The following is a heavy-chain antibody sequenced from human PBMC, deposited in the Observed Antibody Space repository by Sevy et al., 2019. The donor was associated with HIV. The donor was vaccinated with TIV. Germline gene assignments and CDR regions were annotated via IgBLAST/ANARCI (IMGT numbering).Heavy chain of an antibody. CDR2: ISSSGSYI. J-gene: IGHJ6*02. Sequence: GGSLRLSCAASGFIFSNYGMNWVRQAPGKGLERVSSISSSGSYIYYGDSMKGRFTISRDNAKNSLFLQMNSLRAEDTAVYYCAREDYSNYYFYAMDVWGQGTTVTVSS. V-gene: IGHV3-21*01. D-gene: IGHD4-4*01. CDR3: AREDYSNYYFYAMDV. CDR1: GFIFSNYG.